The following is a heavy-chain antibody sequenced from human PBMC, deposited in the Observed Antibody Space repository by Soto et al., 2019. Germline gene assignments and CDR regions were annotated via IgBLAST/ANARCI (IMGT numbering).Heavy chain of an antibody. J-gene: IGHJ2*01. CDR3: AREIVDAVTTAWSLDL. CDR1: GFTFSSSD. D-gene: IGHD4-17*01. CDR2: IGRGGDT. V-gene: IGHV3-13*01. Sequence: EVQLVESGGGLVQPGGSLRLSCAASGFTFSSSDMHWVRQSKGKGLEWVSAIGRGGDTYYPDSVKGRFTISRENDKNSLYLQMNSLRDGDTAVYYCAREIVDAVTTAWSLDLWGRGTLVIVSA.